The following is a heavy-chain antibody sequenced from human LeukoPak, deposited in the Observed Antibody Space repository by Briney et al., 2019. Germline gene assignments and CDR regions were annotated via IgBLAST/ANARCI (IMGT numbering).Heavy chain of an antibody. CDR2: INHSGST. J-gene: IGHJ3*02. D-gene: IGHD5-12*01. V-gene: IGHV4-34*01. Sequence: KPSETLSLTCAVYGGSFSGYYWSWIRQPPGKGLEWIGEINHSGSTNYNPSLKSRVTISVDTSKNQFSLKLSSVTAADTAVYYCARVSAKWLAFDIWGQGTMVTVSS. CDR3: ARVSAKWLAFDI. CDR1: GGSFSGYY.